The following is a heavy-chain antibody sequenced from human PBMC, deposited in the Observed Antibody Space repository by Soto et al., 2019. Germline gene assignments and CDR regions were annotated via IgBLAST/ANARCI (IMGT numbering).Heavy chain of an antibody. Sequence: PGESLKISCKGSGYSFTSYWIGWVRQMPGKGLEWMGIIYPGDSDTRYSPSFQGQVTIPADKSISTAYLQWSSLKASDTAMYYYASSYSSPDNYYYYYGMDVWGQGTTVTVSS. CDR2: IYPGDSDT. CDR1: GYSFTSYW. CDR3: ASSYSSPDNYYYYYGMDV. J-gene: IGHJ6*02. D-gene: IGHD6-13*01. V-gene: IGHV5-51*01.